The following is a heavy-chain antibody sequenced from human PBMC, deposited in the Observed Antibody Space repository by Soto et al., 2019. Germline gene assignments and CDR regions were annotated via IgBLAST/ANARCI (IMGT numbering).Heavy chain of an antibody. CDR2: VSYDGSNQ. D-gene: IGHD3-16*01. Sequence: QVQLVESGGGVVQPGRTLRLSWAASGFMFNNYGMDWVRQAAGKGLEWVAVVSYDGSNQYYADSVKGRFTISRDNSKNKVYLQMNSLRAEDTAVYYRALGSSKSDMIWGIIPYYNYYGMDVWGEGITVTVSS. CDR3: ALGSSKSDMIWGIIPYYNYYGMDV. V-gene: IGHV3-30*03. J-gene: IGHJ6*04. CDR1: GFMFNNYG.